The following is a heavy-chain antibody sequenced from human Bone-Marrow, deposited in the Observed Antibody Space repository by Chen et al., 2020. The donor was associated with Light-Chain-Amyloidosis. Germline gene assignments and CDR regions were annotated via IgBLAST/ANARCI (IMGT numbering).Heavy chain of an antibody. CDR2: IYPDDSDA. D-gene: IGHD5-12*01. CDR1: GYTFPNYW. Sequence: EVQLEQSGPEGKKPGESLKISCKGSGYTFPNYWIGWVRQMPGKGLEWMGVIYPDDSDARYSPAFEGQVPISADKSIPTAYLQWRSLKASDTAMYYCARRRDGYNFDYWGQGTLVTVSS. J-gene: IGHJ4*02. CDR3: ARRRDGYNFDY. V-gene: IGHV5-51*01.